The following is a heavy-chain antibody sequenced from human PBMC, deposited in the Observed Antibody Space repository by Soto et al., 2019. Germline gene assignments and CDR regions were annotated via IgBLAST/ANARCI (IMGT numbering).Heavy chain of an antibody. CDR3: ARDRNVWSFDY. CDR1: GFTFSSYS. Sequence: EVHLVESGGGLVKPGGSLRLSCAASGFTFSSYSMNWVRQAPGKGLEWVSSISSSSSYIYYADSVKGRFTISRDNAKSSLYLQMNGLRAEDTAVYYCARDRNVWSFDYWGQGTLVTLSS. J-gene: IGHJ4*02. V-gene: IGHV3-21*01. CDR2: ISSSSSYI. D-gene: IGHD2-8*02.